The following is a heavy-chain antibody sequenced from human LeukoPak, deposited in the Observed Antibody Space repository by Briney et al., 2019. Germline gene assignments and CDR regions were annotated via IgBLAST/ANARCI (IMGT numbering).Heavy chain of an antibody. CDR3: ARGVRGNFDY. V-gene: IGHV4-30-2*01. CDR1: GGSISSGGYY. CDR2: IYHSGST. J-gene: IGHJ4*02. Sequence: ASETLSLTCTVSGGSISSGGYYWSWIRQPPGKGLEWIGYIYHSGSTYYNPSLKSRVTISVDRSKNQFSLKLSSVTAADTAVYYCARGVRGNFDYWGQGTLVTVSS. D-gene: IGHD3-10*01.